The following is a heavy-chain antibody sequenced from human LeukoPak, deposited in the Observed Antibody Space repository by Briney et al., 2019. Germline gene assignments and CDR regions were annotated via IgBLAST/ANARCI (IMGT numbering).Heavy chain of an antibody. CDR2: IRYDGSNK. D-gene: IGHD1-26*01. V-gene: IGHV3-30*02. J-gene: IGHJ4*02. CDR3: AKEYSGSMYYFDY. CDR1: GFTFSSYG. Sequence: GGSLRLSCAASGFTFSSYGMHWVRQAPGKGLEWVAFIRYDGSNKQYADPVKGRFTISRDNSKNTLYLQMNSLRAEDTALYYCAKEYSGSMYYFDYWGQGTLVTVSS.